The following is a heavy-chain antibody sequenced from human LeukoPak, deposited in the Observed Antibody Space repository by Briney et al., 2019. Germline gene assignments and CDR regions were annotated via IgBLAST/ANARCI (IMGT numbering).Heavy chain of an antibody. CDR2: ISGRGGST. CDR1: GFTFSSYA. J-gene: IGHJ4*02. CDR3: VKDGAPIAVAGRGYFDY. V-gene: IGHV3-23*01. Sequence: GGSLRLSCAASGFTFSSYAMSWVRQAPGKGLEWVSAISGRGGSTYYADSVKGRFTISRDNSKNTLYLQMNSLRAEDTAVYYCVKDGAPIAVAGRGYFDYWGQGTLVTVSS. D-gene: IGHD6-19*01.